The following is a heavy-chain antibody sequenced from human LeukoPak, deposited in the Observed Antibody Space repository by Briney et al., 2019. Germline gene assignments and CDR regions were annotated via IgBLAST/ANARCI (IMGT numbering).Heavy chain of an antibody. CDR2: INTDGSVT. Sequence: GGSLRLSCAASGFTFSRYWMHWVRQAPGKGLVWVSRINTDGSVTSYADSVKGRFTISRDNAKNTLYLQMNSLRAEDTAVYYCARDLTPAWFDPWGQGTLVTVSS. V-gene: IGHV3-74*01. J-gene: IGHJ5*02. CDR1: GFTFSRYW. CDR3: ARDLTPAWFDP.